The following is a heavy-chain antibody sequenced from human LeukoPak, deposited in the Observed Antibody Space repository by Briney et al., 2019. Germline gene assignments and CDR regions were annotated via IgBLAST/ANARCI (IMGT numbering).Heavy chain of an antibody. V-gene: IGHV4-59*01. D-gene: IGHD3-10*01. CDR2: IHYTGST. Sequence: PSETLSLTCTVSGGSINSYYWSWIRQPPGKGLECIGYIHYTGSTNYNPSPKSRVTISVDTSKSQFSLKLSSVTAADTAIYYCARGGYYGSGNDFRFDPWGQGTLVTVSS. J-gene: IGHJ5*02. CDR3: ARGGYYGSGNDFRFDP. CDR1: GGSINSYY.